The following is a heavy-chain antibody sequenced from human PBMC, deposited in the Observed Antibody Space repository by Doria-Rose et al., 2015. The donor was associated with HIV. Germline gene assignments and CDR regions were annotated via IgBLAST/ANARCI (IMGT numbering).Heavy chain of an antibody. CDR2: IFSDDER. D-gene: IGHD6-13*01. CDR1: GVSLSSPGMG. CDR3: ARIKSSRWYHKYYFDF. J-gene: IGHJ4*02. V-gene: IGHV2-26*01. Sequence: QITLKESGPVLVKPTETLTLTCTVSGVSLSSPGMGVSWIRQPPGQDLEWLANIFSDDERLYKTSLKSRLTISSGTSKGQVVLTMTDMDPVDTATYHCARIKSSRWYHKYYFDFWGQGTLVIVSA.